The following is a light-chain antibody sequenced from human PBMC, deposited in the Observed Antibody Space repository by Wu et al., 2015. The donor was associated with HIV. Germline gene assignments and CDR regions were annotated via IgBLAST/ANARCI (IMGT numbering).Light chain of an antibody. Sequence: EIVTTQSPATLSVSPGERVTLSCRASQSISANLAWYQQKPDQPPRLLIYGASTRATGVPARFSGSGSETDFTLTISSLQPEDVATYYCQKYNTAPWTFGQGTKVEMK. CDR3: QKYNTAPWT. CDR2: GAS. V-gene: IGKV3-15*01. CDR1: QSISAN. J-gene: IGKJ1*01.